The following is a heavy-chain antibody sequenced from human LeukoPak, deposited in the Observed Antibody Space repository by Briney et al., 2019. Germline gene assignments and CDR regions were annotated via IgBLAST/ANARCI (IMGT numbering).Heavy chain of an antibody. CDR1: GFTFSSYS. Sequence: GGSLRLSCAASGFTFSSYSMNWVRQAPGKGLEWVANIKPDGSEKYYVDSVKGRFTISRDNAKNSLYLQMNSLRGEDTAVYYCARDTSRFSWVDPWGQGTLVTVSS. CDR3: ARDTSRFSWVDP. V-gene: IGHV3-7*01. D-gene: IGHD3-3*01. J-gene: IGHJ5*02. CDR2: IKPDGSEK.